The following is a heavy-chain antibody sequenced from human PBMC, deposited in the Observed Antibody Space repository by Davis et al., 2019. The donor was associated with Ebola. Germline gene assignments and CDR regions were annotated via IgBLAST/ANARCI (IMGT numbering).Heavy chain of an antibody. D-gene: IGHD4-23*01. CDR1: GFTFSSYA. CDR2: IPYDGSNK. J-gene: IGHJ4*02. V-gene: IGHV3-30-3*01. CDR3: TSTVGGNSDY. Sequence: PGGSLRLSCAASGFTFSSYAMHWVRQAPGKGLEWVAVIPYDGSNKYYADSVKGRFTISRDNSKNTLYLQMNSLKTEDTAVYYCTSTVGGNSDYWGQGTLVTVSS.